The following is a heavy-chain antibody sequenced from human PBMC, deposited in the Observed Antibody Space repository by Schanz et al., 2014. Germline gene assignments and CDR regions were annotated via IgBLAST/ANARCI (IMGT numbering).Heavy chain of an antibody. V-gene: IGHV3-30*03. CDR3: ARLWSGAGTHFDY. Sequence: QVQLVESGGGVVQPGRSLRLSCAGSGFSFSDYGMHWVRQAPGRGLEWVAVISYHGSERYYADSVKGRFTISRDNSKNTLYLQMNSLRTEDTAVYYCARLWSGAGTHFDYWGQGTLVTVSS. J-gene: IGHJ4*02. D-gene: IGHD3-10*02. CDR2: ISYHGSER. CDR1: GFSFSDYG.